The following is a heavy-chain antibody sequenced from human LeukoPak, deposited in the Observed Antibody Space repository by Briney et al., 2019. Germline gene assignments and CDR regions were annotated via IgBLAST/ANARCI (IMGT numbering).Heavy chain of an antibody. J-gene: IGHJ3*02. CDR1: GYTFTNYY. CDR3: ARIQRGVVNAFDI. V-gene: IGHV1-46*01. D-gene: IGHD3-16*02. CDR2: INPSGGTT. Sequence: GASVTVSCKASGYTFTNYYMHWVRQAPGKGLEWMGLINPSGGTTSYAQNFQGRVTMTRETSTSTVYMELSSLRSEDTAVHFCARIQRGVVNAFDIWGQGTMVTVSS.